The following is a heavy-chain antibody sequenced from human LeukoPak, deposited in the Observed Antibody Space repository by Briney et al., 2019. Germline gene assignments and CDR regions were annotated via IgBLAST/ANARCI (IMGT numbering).Heavy chain of an antibody. V-gene: IGHV3-9*01. CDR1: GFTFDDYA. CDR2: ISWNSGSI. Sequence: GRSLRLSCAASGFTFDDYAMHWVRQAPGKGLEWVSGISWNSGSIGYADSVKGRFTISRDNAKNSLYLQMNSLRAEDTALYYCARDLRRIKNFDYWGQGTLVTVSS. J-gene: IGHJ4*02. CDR3: ARDLRRIKNFDY. D-gene: IGHD2-15*01.